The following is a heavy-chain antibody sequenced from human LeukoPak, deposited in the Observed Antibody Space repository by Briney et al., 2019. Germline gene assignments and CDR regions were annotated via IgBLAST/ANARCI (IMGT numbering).Heavy chain of an antibody. D-gene: IGHD1/OR15-1a*01. V-gene: IGHV3-30*02. CDR1: GFTFRAYG. CDR2: LQYDGSNK. Sequence: PGGSLRLSCAASGFTFRAYGMHWARQAPGKGLEWVAYLQYDGSNKQYADSVKGRFTISRDNSKNTLYLQMNSLRAEDTAVYYCAKAAQNNPYYFDYWGQGTLVTVSS. J-gene: IGHJ4*02. CDR3: AKAAQNNPYYFDY.